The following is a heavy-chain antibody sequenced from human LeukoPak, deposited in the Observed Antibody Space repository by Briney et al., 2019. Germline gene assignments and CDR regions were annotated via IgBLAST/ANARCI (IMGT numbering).Heavy chain of an antibody. D-gene: IGHD4-23*01. CDR1: GYTFTGYY. J-gene: IGHJ4*02. CDR2: INPNSGGT. V-gene: IGHV1-2*02. CDR3: ARWQDGGNPGFDY. Sequence: ASVKVSCKASGYTFTGYYMHWVRQAPGQGLEWMGWINPNSGGTNYAQKFQGRVTMTRDTSVSTAYMELSRLRSDDTAVYYCARWQDGGNPGFDYWGQGTLVTVSS.